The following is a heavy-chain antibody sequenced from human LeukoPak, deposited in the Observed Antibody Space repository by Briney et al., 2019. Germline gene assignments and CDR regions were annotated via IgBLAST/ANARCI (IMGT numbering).Heavy chain of an antibody. J-gene: IGHJ1*01. Sequence: GGSLRLSCAASGFTFDNYAMNWVRQVPGKGLEWISLISWNSGTIGYADSVKGRFTISRDNANNFLYLQMNSLRAEDMALYYCARAYKDRSLAGKKEFFQHWGQGTLVTVSS. CDR3: ARAYKDRSLAGKKEFFQH. V-gene: IGHV3-9*03. D-gene: IGHD6-19*01. CDR1: GFTFDNYA. CDR2: ISWNSGTI.